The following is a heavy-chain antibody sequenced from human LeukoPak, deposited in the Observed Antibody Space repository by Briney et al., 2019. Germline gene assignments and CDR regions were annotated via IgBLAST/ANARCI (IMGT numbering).Heavy chain of an antibody. CDR1: GFTFSDYY. Sequence: GGSLRLSCAASGFTFSDYYMSWIRQAPGKGLEWVSYISSSGSTIYYADSVKGRFTISRDNAKNSLYLQMNSLRAEDTAVYYCARTPAYSSGWYEGYYYYYGMDVWGQGTTVTVSS. D-gene: IGHD6-19*01. J-gene: IGHJ6*02. CDR3: ARTPAYSSGWYEGYYYYYGMDV. CDR2: ISSSGSTI. V-gene: IGHV3-11*01.